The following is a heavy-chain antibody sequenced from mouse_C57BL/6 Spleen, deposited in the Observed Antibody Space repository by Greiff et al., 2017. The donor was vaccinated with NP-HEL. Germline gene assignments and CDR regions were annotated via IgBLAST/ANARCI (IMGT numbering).Heavy chain of an antibody. CDR1: GYTFTSYW. Sequence: QVQLQQPGAELVKPGASVKMSCKASGYTFTSYWITWVKQRPGQGLEWIGDIYPGSGSTNYNEKFKSKATLTVDTSSSTAYMQLSSLTSEDSAVYYCARSDGYHYSDYFDYWGQGTTLTVSS. CDR2: IYPGSGST. CDR3: ARSDGYHYSDYFDY. V-gene: IGHV1-55*01. D-gene: IGHD2-3*01. J-gene: IGHJ2*01.